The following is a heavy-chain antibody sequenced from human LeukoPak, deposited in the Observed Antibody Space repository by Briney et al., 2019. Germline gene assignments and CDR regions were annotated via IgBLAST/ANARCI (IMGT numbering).Heavy chain of an antibody. D-gene: IGHD5-12*01. CDR1: GDSIGTYY. J-gene: IGHJ4*02. V-gene: IGHV4-59*01. CDR2: IFYTGST. Sequence: PSETLSLTCTVSGDSIGTYYWSWIRQPPGKGLEWIGYIFYTGSTNYNPSLKSRVTISVDTSRNQFSLKLSSVTAADTAVYYCARVGYSGYEALYYFDYWGQETLVTVSS. CDR3: ARVGYSGYEALYYFDY.